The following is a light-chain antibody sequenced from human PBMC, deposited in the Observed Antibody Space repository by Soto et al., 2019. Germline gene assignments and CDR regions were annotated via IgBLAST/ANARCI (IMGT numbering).Light chain of an antibody. CDR2: DAS. Sequence: DIQMTQSPSTLSASVGDRVTITCRASQTITRWVAWYQQKPGKAPKLLIYDASTLESGVPSRFSGSRSGTEFTLTLSSLQPDDFATYCCQQYNSYSWTFGQGTKVEI. J-gene: IGKJ1*01. V-gene: IGKV1-5*01. CDR3: QQYNSYSWT. CDR1: QTITRW.